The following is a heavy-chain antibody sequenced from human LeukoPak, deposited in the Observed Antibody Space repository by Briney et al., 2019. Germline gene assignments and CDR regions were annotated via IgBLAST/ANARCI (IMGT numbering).Heavy chain of an antibody. D-gene: IGHD3-16*01. CDR3: AKKGLRRDDAFDI. CDR1: GFTFSSYS. Sequence: GGSLRLSCAASGFTFSSYSMNWVRQAPGKGLEWVSAISGSGGSTYYADSVKGRFTISRDNSKNTLYLQMNSLRAEDTAVYYCAKKGLRRDDAFDIWGQGTMVTVSS. V-gene: IGHV3-23*01. CDR2: ISGSGGST. J-gene: IGHJ3*02.